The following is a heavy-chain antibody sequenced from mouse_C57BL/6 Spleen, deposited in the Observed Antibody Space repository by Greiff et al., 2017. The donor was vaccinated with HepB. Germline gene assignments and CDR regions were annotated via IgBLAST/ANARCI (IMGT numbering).Heavy chain of an antibody. D-gene: IGHD2-4*01. CDR2: INPNNGGT. V-gene: IGHV1-26*01. Sequence: EVKLQQSGPELVKPGASVKISCKASGYTFTDYYMNWVKQSHGKSLEWIGDINPNNGGTSYNQKFKGKATLTVDKSSSTAYMELRSLTSEDSAVYYCAREGDYGFDYWGQGTTLTVSS. CDR1: GYTFTDYY. J-gene: IGHJ2*01. CDR3: AREGDYGFDY.